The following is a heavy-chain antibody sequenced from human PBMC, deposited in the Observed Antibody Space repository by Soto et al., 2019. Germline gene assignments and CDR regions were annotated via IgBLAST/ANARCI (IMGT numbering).Heavy chain of an antibody. CDR2: INPSGGST. V-gene: IGHV1-46*01. D-gene: IGHD3-22*01. CDR3: ASCLDSSGYYLYYYYGMDV. Sequence: GASVKVSCKASGYTFTSYYMHWVRQAPGQGLEWMGIINPSGGSTSYAQKFQGRVTMTRDTSTSTVYMELSSLRSEDTAVYYCASCLDSSGYYLYYYYGMDVWGQGTTVTVSS. CDR1: GYTFTSYY. J-gene: IGHJ6*02.